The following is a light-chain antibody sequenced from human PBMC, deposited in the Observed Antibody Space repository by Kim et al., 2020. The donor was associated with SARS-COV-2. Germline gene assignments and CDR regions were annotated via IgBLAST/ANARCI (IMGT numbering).Light chain of an antibody. CDR3: QKYNSPPWT. Sequence: DIQMTQSPSSLSASVGDRVTNTCRASQGISNYLAWYQQKPGKVPKLLIYATSTLQSGVPSRFSGSGSGTDFTLTISSLQPEDVATYYCQKYNSPPWTFGQGTKVEIK. J-gene: IGKJ1*01. V-gene: IGKV1-27*01. CDR2: ATS. CDR1: QGISNY.